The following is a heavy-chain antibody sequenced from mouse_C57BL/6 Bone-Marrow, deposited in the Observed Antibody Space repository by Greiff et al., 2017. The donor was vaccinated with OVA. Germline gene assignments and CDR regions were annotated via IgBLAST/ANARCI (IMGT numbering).Heavy chain of an antibody. V-gene: IGHV8-8*01. CDR1: GFSLSTFGMG. CDR3: ALYYYGSTWYFDV. D-gene: IGHD1-1*01. CDR2: IWWDDDK. Sequence: ESGPGILQPSQTLSLTCSFSGFSLSTFGMGVGWIRQPSGKGLEWLAHIWWDDDKYYNPALKSRLTISKDTSKNQVFLKNANVDTADTATYYCALYYYGSTWYFDVWGTGTTVTVSS. J-gene: IGHJ1*03.